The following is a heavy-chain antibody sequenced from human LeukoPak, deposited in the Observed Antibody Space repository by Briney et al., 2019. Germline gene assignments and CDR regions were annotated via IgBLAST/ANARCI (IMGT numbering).Heavy chain of an antibody. CDR3: AKAWYYYGSGSLSDY. J-gene: IGHJ4*02. CDR2: IDSSGRAL. D-gene: IGHD3-10*01. CDR1: GFTFSGHF. Sequence: GGSLRLSCVTSGFTFSGHFMSWIRQAPGLGLQLVAYIDSSGRALYYADSVKGRFTISRDNSKNTLYLQMNSLRAEDTAVYYCAKAWYYYGSGSLSDYWGQGTLVTVSS. V-gene: IGHV3-11*01.